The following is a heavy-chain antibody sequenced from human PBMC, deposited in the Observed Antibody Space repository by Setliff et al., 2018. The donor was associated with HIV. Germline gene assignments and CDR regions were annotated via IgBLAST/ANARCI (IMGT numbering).Heavy chain of an antibody. CDR2: ISSSDSII. J-gene: IGHJ4*02. V-gene: IGHV3-48*03. Sequence: PGGSLRLSCAASGFSFSSYEMNWVRQAPGKGLEWVSYISSSDSIIYYADSVKGRFTISRDNAKKSLYLQMNSLRAEDTAVYYCARGEPTILIEPAAFFDYWGQGTLVTVSS. D-gene: IGHD2-2*01. CDR1: GFSFSSYE. CDR3: ARGEPTILIEPAAFFDY.